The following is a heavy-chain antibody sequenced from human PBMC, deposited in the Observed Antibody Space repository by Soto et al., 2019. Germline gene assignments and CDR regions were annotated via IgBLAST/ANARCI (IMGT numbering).Heavy chain of an antibody. Sequence: QPGGSLRLSCAASGFTFSNYAMHWARQAPGKGLEWVALTSYDGNNEYYTDSVKGRFTISRDNSKNTLFLQMNSPRPEDTAVYYCAKDKGVFNWATSYFDYWGQGALVTVSS. V-gene: IGHV3-30*18. CDR3: AKDKGVFNWATSYFDY. CDR1: GFTFSNYA. J-gene: IGHJ4*02. D-gene: IGHD1-1*01. CDR2: TSYDGNNE.